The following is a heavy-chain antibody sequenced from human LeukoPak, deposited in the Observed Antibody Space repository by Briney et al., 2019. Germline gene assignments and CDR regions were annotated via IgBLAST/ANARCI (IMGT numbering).Heavy chain of an antibody. J-gene: IGHJ4*02. CDR3: TTDLGSGSLFDY. CDR2: IKSKRDGGTA. CDR1: GFTFSYAW. V-gene: IGHV3-15*01. Sequence: GESLRLSCAASGFTFSYAWMSWVRQTPGKGLVWVGRIKSKRDGGTADSAAPVKGRFTISRHDSKNTVYLQMNSLKAEDTAVYYCTTDLGSGSLFDYWGQGILVTVSS. D-gene: IGHD1-26*01.